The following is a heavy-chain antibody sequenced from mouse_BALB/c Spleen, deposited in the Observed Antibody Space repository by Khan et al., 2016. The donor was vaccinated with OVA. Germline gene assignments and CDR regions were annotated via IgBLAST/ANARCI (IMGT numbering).Heavy chain of an antibody. CDR1: GYTFTSFW. CDR3: TRDRSDN. J-gene: IGHJ2*01. Sequence: VQLQQSGAELAKPGASVKMSCKASGYTFTSFWMHWVKQRPGQGLEWIGYINPTSGSTDYNEKFKDRATLSEDKSTSKAYLQLSSLTSEDSAVYFCTRDRSDNWGQGTTLTVSS. CDR2: INPTSGST. V-gene: IGHV1-7*01.